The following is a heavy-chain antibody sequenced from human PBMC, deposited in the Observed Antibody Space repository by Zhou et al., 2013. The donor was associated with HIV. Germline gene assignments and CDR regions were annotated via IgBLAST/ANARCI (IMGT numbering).Heavy chain of an antibody. CDR2: IYHSGST. J-gene: IGHJ2*01. V-gene: IGHV4-38-2*02. D-gene: IGHD3-10*01. CDR1: GYSISSGYY. CDR3: ARDRGVNYGSGTYRYFDL. Sequence: QVQLQESGPGLVKPSETLSLTCAVSGYSISSGYYWGWIRQPPGKGLEWIGSIYHSGSTYYNPSLKSRVTISVDTSKNQFSLKLSSVTAADTAVYYCARDRGVNYGSGTYRYFDLWGRGTLVTVSS.